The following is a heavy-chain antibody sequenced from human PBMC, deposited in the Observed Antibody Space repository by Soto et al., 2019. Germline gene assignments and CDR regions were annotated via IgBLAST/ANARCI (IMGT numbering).Heavy chain of an antibody. CDR2: ISAYNGNT. D-gene: IGHD2-2*01. J-gene: IGHJ6*02. V-gene: IGHV1-18*01. Sequence: ASVKVSCKASGYTFTRYGISWVRQAPGQGLECMGWISAYNGNTNYAQKLQGRVTMTTDTSTSTAYMELRSLRSDDTAVYYCARGTVVVPAASTYYYYGMDVCGQGTTVTVSS. CDR3: ARGTVVVPAASTYYYYGMDV. CDR1: GYTFTRYG.